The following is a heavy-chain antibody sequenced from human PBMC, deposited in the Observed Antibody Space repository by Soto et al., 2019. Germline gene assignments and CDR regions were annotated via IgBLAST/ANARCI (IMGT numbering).Heavy chain of an antibody. V-gene: IGHV3-33*01. CDR3: ARVMTTVTHYYYYGMDV. Sequence: GGSLRLSCAASGFTFSSYGMHWVRQAPGKGLEWVAVIWYDGSNKYYADSVKGRFTISRDNSKNTLYLQMNSLRAEDTAVYYCARVMTTVTHYYYYGMDVWGQGTTVTVSS. CDR1: GFTFSSYG. J-gene: IGHJ6*02. CDR2: IWYDGSNK. D-gene: IGHD4-17*01.